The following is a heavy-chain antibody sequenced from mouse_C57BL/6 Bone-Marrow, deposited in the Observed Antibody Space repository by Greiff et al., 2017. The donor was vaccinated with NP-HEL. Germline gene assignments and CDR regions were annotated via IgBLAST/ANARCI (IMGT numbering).Heavy chain of an antibody. CDR1: GYTFTDYY. CDR3: ARGCIYDGLYYFDY. D-gene: IGHD2-3*01. CDR2: INPNNGGT. V-gene: IGHV1-26*01. Sequence: EVQLQQSGPELVKPGASVKISCKASGYTFTDYYMNWVKQSHGKSLEWIGDINPNNGGTSYNQKFKGKATLTVDKSSSTAYMELRSLTSEDSAVYYCARGCIYDGLYYFDYWGQGTTLTVSS. J-gene: IGHJ2*01.